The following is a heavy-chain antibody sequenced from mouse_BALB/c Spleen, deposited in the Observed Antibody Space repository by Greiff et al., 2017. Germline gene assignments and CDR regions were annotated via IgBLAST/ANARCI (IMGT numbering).Heavy chain of an antibody. CDR2: ISSGGSYT. CDR1: GFTFSSYG. CDR3: ARLSTATDY. J-gene: IGHJ2*01. D-gene: IGHD1-2*01. V-gene: IGHV5-6*02. Sequence: EVMLVESGGDLVKPGGSLKLSCAASGFTFSSYGMSWVRQTPDKRLEWVATISSGGSYTYYPDSVKGRFTISRDNAKNTLYLQMSSLKSEDTAMYYCARLSTATDYWGQGTTLTVSS.